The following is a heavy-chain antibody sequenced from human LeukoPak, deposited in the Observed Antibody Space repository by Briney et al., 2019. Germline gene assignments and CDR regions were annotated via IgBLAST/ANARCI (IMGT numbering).Heavy chain of an antibody. Sequence: GGSLRLSCAASGFTFSSYSMNWVRQAPGKGLEWLSYITSSSSTIYYADSLKGRFTISRDNSKNTLYLQMNSLRAEDTAVYYCAKDGGEYYDILTGYYPRLYYMDVWGKGTTVTISS. D-gene: IGHD3-9*01. J-gene: IGHJ6*03. CDR3: AKDGGEYYDILTGYYPRLYYMDV. V-gene: IGHV3-48*01. CDR1: GFTFSSYS. CDR2: ITSSSSTI.